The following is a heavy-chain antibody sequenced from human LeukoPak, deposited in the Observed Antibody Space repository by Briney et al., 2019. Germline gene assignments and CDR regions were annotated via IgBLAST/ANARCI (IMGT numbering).Heavy chain of an antibody. J-gene: IGHJ4*02. V-gene: IGHV1-2*02. CDR3: TTHPYTYYYDSSGYPDY. Sequence: ASVKVSCKASGYTFTGYYMHWVRQAPGQGLEWMGWINPNSGGTNYAQKLQGRVTMTRDTSISTAYMELSRLRSDDTAVYYCTTHPYTYYYDSSGYPDYWGQGTLVTVSS. D-gene: IGHD3-22*01. CDR2: INPNSGGT. CDR1: GYTFTGYY.